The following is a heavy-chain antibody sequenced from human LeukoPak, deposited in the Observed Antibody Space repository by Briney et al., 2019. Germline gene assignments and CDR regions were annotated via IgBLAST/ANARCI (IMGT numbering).Heavy chain of an antibody. CDR2: IYYSGST. V-gene: IGHV4-59*08. CDR1: GGSISSYY. J-gene: IGHJ3*02. Sequence: PSETLSLTCTVSGGSISSYYWSWIRQPPGKGLEWIGYIYYSGSTNYNPSLKSRVTISVDTSKNQFSLKLSSVTAADTAVYYCARPDMTLEAFDIWGQGTMVTVSS. CDR3: ARPDMTLEAFDI.